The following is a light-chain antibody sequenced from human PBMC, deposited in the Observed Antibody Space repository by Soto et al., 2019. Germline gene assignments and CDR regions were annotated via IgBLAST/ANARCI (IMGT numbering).Light chain of an antibody. CDR1: QSITMW. V-gene: IGKV1-5*03. J-gene: IGKJ1*01. CDR2: KTS. Sequence: DIHMTQSPSTLSASVGDRVTITCRASQSITMWLAWYQQKPGKAPNLLLYKTSSLESGVPSRFSGGGSGTEFSLTISSLQPDDFATYYCQHWTDYSWTCGQGTNVDVK. CDR3: QHWTDYSWT.